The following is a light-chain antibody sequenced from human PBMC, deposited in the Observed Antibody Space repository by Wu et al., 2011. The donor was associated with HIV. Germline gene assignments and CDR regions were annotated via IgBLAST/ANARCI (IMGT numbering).Light chain of an antibody. V-gene: IGKV1-9*01. Sequence: IQLTQSPSSLSASVGDRVTPTCRASQDISSSLAWYQQQPGRAPKLLIYTASTLQSGVPSRFSGSGSGTDFTLTISSLQPEDVATYYCQKYNTAPWTFGQGTKVEMK. J-gene: IGKJ1*01. CDR2: TAS. CDR3: QKYNTAPWT. CDR1: QDISSS.